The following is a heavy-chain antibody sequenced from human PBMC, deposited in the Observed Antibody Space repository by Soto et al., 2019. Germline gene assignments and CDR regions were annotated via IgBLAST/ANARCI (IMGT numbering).Heavy chain of an antibody. D-gene: IGHD4-17*01. CDR3: ARGRAPPNYGDYVH. Sequence: ASVKVSCKASGYTFTSYDINWVRQATGQGLEWMGRMNPNSGNTGYAQKFQGRVTMTRNTTISTAYMELSSLRSEDTAVYYCARGRAPPNYGDYVHWGQGTLVTVSS. V-gene: IGHV1-8*01. CDR2: MNPNSGNT. CDR1: GYTFTSYD. J-gene: IGHJ4*02.